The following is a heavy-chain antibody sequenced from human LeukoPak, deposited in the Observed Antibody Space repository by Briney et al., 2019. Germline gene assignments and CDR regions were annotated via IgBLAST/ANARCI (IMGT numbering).Heavy chain of an antibody. J-gene: IGHJ4*02. CDR2: ISTSGVST. CDR1: GFTFSSYA. D-gene: IGHD2-21*01. Sequence: GGSLRLSCAASGFTFSSYAMTWVRQAPGKGLEWVSAISTSGVSTYYADSVQGHFTISRDNSKSTLYLQMNSLRAEDTAVYYCAKTGPLWSFDCWGQGTLVTVSS. V-gene: IGHV3-23*01. CDR3: AKTGPLWSFDC.